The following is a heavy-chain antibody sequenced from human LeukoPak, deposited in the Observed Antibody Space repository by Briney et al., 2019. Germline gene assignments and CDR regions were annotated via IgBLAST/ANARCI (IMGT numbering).Heavy chain of an antibody. D-gene: IGHD5-12*01. CDR3: ARVGWRRLGNFVDY. CDR2: MNPNSGNT. Sequence: ASVKVSCKASGYTFTSYDINWVRQATGQGLEWMGWMNPNSGNTGYAQKFQGRVTMTRNTSISTAYMELSSLRSEDTAVYYCARVGWRRLGNFVDYWGQGTLVTVSS. CDR1: GYTFTSYD. J-gene: IGHJ4*02. V-gene: IGHV1-8*01.